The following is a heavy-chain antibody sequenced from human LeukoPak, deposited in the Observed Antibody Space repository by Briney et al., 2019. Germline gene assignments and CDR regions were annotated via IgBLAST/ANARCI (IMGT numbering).Heavy chain of an antibody. D-gene: IGHD4-11*01. J-gene: IGHJ3*02. CDR2: IYYSGST. Sequence: SEALSLTCNVSGASMSRTTYYWGWIRQPPGKGLEWVGTIYYSGSTYYNPSLKSRVTVSADTSKNQFFLKLTSVTAADTAVYYCARQTTTDALDIWGQGTMVTVS. V-gene: IGHV4-39*01. CDR3: ARQTTTDALDI. CDR1: GASMSRTTYY.